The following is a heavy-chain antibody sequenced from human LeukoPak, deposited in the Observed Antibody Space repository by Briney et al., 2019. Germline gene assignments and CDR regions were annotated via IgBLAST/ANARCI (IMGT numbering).Heavy chain of an antibody. CDR1: GGSINSYY. CDR3: ARNLAIVGATTGYYGMDV. D-gene: IGHD1-26*01. Sequence: PSETLSLTCTVSGGSINSYYWSWIRQPPGKGLEWIGYIYYIGSTNYNPSLKSRVTISVDTSRNQLSLKLSSVTAADTAVFYCARNLAIVGATTGYYGMDVWGQGTTVTVSS. V-gene: IGHV4-59*08. J-gene: IGHJ6*02. CDR2: IYYIGST.